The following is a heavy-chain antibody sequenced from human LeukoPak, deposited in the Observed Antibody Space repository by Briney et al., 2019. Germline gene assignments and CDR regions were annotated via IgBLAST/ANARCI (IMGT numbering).Heavy chain of an antibody. CDR2: TYYRSKWYN. V-gene: IGHV6-1*01. CDR3: ARVEYDSSGYYYYGMDV. D-gene: IGHD3-22*01. J-gene: IGHJ6*02. CDR1: GHSVSSNSAA. Sequence: SQTLSLTFAISGHSVSSNSAAWNWIRQSPSKGLEWLGRTYYRSKWYNYYAVSVKSRITINPDTSKNQFSLQLNSVTPEDTAVYCCARVEYDSSGYYYYGMDVWGQGTTVTVSS.